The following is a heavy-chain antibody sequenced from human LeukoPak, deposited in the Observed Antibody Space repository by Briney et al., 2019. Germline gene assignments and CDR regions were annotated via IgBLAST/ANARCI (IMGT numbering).Heavy chain of an antibody. CDR1: GFTFSSYG. CDR2: ISSDGSGT. Sequence: PGGSLRLSCTASGFTFSSYGMHWVRQAPGKGLVWVSRISSDGSGTNYAESVKGRFTISRDDAKNTLFLQMNSLRAEDTAVYYCARGWVGPDYWGQGTLVTVSS. D-gene: IGHD1-26*01. J-gene: IGHJ4*02. V-gene: IGHV3-74*01. CDR3: ARGWVGPDY.